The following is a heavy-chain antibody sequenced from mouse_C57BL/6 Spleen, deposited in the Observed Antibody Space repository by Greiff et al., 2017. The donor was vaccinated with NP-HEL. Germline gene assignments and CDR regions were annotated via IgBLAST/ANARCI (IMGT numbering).Heavy chain of an antibody. CDR2: IYPRSGNT. D-gene: IGHD2-3*01. CDR3: ARGDDGYSGFAY. CDR1: GYTFTSYG. V-gene: IGHV1-81*01. J-gene: IGHJ3*01. Sequence: QVQLQQSGAELARPGASVKLSCKASGYTFTSYGISWVKQRTGQGLEWIGEIYPRSGNTYYNEKFKGKATLTADKSSSTAYMELRSLTSEDSAVYFCARGDDGYSGFAYWGQGTLVTVSA.